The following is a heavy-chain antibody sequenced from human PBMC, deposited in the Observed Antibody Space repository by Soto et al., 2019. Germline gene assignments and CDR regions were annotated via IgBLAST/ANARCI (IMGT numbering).Heavy chain of an antibody. Sequence: GGSLRLSCAASGFTVSSNYMSWVRQAPGKGLEWVSVIYSGGSTYYADSVKGRFTISRDNSKNTLYLQMNSLRAEDTAVYYCARDQKYSSSWSCSPWGQGTLVTV. J-gene: IGHJ5*02. CDR3: ARDQKYSSSWSCSP. V-gene: IGHV3-66*01. D-gene: IGHD6-13*01. CDR2: IYSGGST. CDR1: GFTVSSNY.